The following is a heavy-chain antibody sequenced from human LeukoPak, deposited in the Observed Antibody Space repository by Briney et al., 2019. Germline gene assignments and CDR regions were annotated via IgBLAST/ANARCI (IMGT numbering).Heavy chain of an antibody. J-gene: IGHJ4*02. V-gene: IGHV4-61*01. CDR3: ARGNEYTWWQ. D-gene: IGHD2-15*01. Sequence: SETLSLTCTVSGGSVSSGSYYWSWVRQPPGKGLEWIGYIYYSGNTNYNPSLKSRVTISVDKPKSQFSLKLTSVTAADTAIYYCARGNEYTWWQWSQGTLVTVSS. CDR2: IYYSGNT. CDR1: GGSVSSGSYY.